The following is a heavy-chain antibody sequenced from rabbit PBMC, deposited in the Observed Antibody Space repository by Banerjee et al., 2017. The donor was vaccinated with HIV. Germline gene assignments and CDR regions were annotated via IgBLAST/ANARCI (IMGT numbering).Heavy chain of an antibody. V-gene: IGHV1S45*01. D-gene: IGHD1-1*01. CDR1: GFSFSSNYW. CDR3: AREGVSSSDYWDL. Sequence: EESGGDLVKPEGSLTLTCTASGFSFSSNYWICWVRQAPGKGLEWIACIYTGSGSIWYASWAKGRFTISKTSSTTVTLQLNSLTAADTATYFCAREGVSSSDYWDLWGPGTLVTVS. J-gene: IGHJ4*01. CDR2: IYTGSGSI.